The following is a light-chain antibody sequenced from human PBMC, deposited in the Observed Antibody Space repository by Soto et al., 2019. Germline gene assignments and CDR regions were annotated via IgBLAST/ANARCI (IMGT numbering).Light chain of an antibody. V-gene: IGKV3-20*01. CDR2: RAS. CDR3: QQLNSYPLT. Sequence: DILLPQSPGALSWSAGERPTLSCRASQSVSSNYLAWYQQKPGQTPKVLIYRASTRATGIPDRFSGSGSGTDFTLRISSLQPEDFATYYCQQLNSYPLTCGGGTKGDIK. J-gene: IGKJ4*01. CDR1: QSVSSNY.